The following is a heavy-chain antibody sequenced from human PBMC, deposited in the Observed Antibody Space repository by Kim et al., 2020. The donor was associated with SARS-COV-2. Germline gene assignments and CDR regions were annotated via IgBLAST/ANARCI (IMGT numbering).Heavy chain of an antibody. CDR3: ARGSITMIVVVTKGGFDY. V-gene: IGHV3-48*03. CDR2: ISSSGSTI. CDR1: GFTFSSYE. J-gene: IGHJ4*02. D-gene: IGHD3-22*01. Sequence: GGSLRLSCAASGFTFSSYEMNWVRQAPGKGLEWVSYISSSGSTIYYADSVKGRFTISRDNAKNSLYLQMNSLRAEDTAVYYCARGSITMIVVVTKGGFDYWGQGTLVTVSS.